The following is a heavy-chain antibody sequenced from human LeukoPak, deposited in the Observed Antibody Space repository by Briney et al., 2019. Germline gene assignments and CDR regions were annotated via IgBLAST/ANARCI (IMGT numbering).Heavy chain of an antibody. CDR1: GFSVSSRY. Sequence: GGSLRLSCAVSGFSVSSRYMTWVRQAPGKGLVWVSRINSDGSSTSYADSVKGRFTISRDNAKNTLYLQMNSLRAEDTAVYYCARALAVVGTGGFDPWGQGTLVTVSS. D-gene: IGHD6-19*01. CDR3: ARALAVVGTGGFDP. CDR2: INSDGSST. J-gene: IGHJ5*02. V-gene: IGHV3-74*01.